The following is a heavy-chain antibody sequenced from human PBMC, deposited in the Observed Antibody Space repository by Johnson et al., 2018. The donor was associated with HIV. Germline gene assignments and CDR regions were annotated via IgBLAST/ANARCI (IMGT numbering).Heavy chain of an antibody. J-gene: IGHJ3*02. Sequence: QVQLVESGGGVVQPGRSLRLSCAASGFTFSSYGMHWVRQAPGKGLEWVAVIWYDGSNKYYADSVKGRFTISRDNSKDSLYLQMNSLRAEDTALYYCARVQLLADDVFNIWGQGTMVTVSS. V-gene: IGHV3-33*01. CDR2: IWYDGSNK. D-gene: IGHD3-10*01. CDR3: ARVQLLADDVFNI. CDR1: GFTFSSYG.